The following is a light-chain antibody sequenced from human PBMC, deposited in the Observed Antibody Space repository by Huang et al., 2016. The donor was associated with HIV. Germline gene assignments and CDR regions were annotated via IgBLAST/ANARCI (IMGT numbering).Light chain of an antibody. CDR3: QQTYITPLT. V-gene: IGKV1-39*01. CDR1: QSISSY. J-gene: IGKJ2*01. Sequence: DIQMTQSPSSLFASVGDRVTITCRASQSISSYLNWYQQKPGTAPKVLIYAATSLQSGVPSRFSGSLAGTDFTLTINNLQPEDSATYYCQQTYITPLTFGQGTKLEIK. CDR2: AAT.